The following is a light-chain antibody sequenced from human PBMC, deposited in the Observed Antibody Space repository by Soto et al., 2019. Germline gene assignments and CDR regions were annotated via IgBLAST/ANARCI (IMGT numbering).Light chain of an antibody. CDR1: SSDVGGYNY. J-gene: IGLJ1*01. V-gene: IGLV2-14*01. CDR2: EVS. CDR3: SSYTSSSTLEV. Sequence: QSALTQPASVSGSPGQSITISCTGTSSDVGGYNYVSWYQQHPDKAPKLMIYEVSNRPSGVSNRFSGSKSGNTASLTISGLQAEDEADYHCSSYTSSSTLEVFGTGTKLTVL.